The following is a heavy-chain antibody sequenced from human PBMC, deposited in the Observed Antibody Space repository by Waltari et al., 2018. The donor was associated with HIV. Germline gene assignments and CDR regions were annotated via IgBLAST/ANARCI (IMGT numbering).Heavy chain of an antibody. D-gene: IGHD3-3*01. Sequence: QVQLQESGPGLVKPSETLSLSCTVSGDSLNNYYWSWIRQSPGRGLEWIGYINYNGRTTYNPSLKSRITISVDTSKLQFSLNLNSVTAADTATYYCARHNEGDASFWSGIHYYGVDVWGPGTTVTVSS. CDR3: ARHNEGDASFWSGIHYYGVDV. CDR1: GDSLNNYY. CDR2: INYNGRT. V-gene: IGHV4-59*08. J-gene: IGHJ6*02.